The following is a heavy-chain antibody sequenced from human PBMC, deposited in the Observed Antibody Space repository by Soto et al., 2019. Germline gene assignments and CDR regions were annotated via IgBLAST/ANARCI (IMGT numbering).Heavy chain of an antibody. D-gene: IGHD6-13*01. CDR1: GGSISSGGYY. Sequence: SETLSLTCTVSGGSISSGGYYWSWIRQHPGKGLEWIGYIYYSGSTYYNPSLKSRVTISVDTSKNQFSLKLSSVTAADTAVYYWARSFGVAAAGPFDSGGKGTRVTVPS. V-gene: IGHV4-31*03. J-gene: IGHJ4*02. CDR3: ARSFGVAAAGPFDS. CDR2: IYYSGST.